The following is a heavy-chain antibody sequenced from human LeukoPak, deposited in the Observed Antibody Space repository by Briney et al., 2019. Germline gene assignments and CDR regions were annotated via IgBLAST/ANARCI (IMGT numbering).Heavy chain of an antibody. D-gene: IGHD3-10*01. CDR1: GGSISSYY. Sequence: SETLSLTCTVAGGSISSYYWSWLRQPPGKGLEWIGYIYTSGSTNYNPSLKSRVTISVDTSKNQFSLKLSSVTAADTAVYYCARVDEDGSGSYYYYYYMDVWGKGTTVTVSS. CDR2: IYTSGST. CDR3: ARVDEDGSGSYYYYYYMDV. J-gene: IGHJ6*03. V-gene: IGHV4-4*09.